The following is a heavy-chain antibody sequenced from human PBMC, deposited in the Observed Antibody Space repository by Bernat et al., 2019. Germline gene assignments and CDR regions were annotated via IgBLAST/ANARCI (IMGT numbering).Heavy chain of an antibody. CDR1: GFTFSSYG. CDR2: ISNDGRNK. V-gene: IGHV3-30*18. D-gene: IGHD6-13*01. CDR3: AKERDSSNWYGGGFDY. Sequence: QVQLVESGGGVVQPGRSLRLSCAASGFTFSSYGMHWVRQAPGTGLEWVAGISNDGRNKYYAVSVKDRLTISRDNSQNTLYLQMNSLRVEDTAVYYCAKERDSSNWYGGGFDYWGQGTLVTVSS. J-gene: IGHJ4*02.